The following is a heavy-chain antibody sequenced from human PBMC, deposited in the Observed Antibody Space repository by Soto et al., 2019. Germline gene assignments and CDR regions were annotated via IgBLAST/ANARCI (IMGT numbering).Heavy chain of an antibody. D-gene: IGHD3-10*01. CDR1: GGSISSSSYY. CDR3: ARPGGDDYYGSGSPVYYYMDV. J-gene: IGHJ6*03. V-gene: IGHV4-39*01. Sequence: SETLSLTCTVSGGSISSSSYYWGWIRQPPGKVLEWIGSIYYSGSTYYNPSLKSRVTISGDTSKNRFSLKLSSVTAADTAVYYCARPGGDDYYGSGSPVYYYMDVWGKGTTVTVSS. CDR2: IYYSGST.